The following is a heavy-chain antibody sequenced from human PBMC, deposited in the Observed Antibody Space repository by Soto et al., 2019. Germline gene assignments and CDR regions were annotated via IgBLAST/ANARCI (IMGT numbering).Heavy chain of an antibody. Sequence: SETLSLTCTVSGGSVSSGSYYWSWIRQPPGKGLEWIGYIYYSGSTNYNPSLKSRVTISVDTSKNQFSLKLSSVTAADTAVYYCAREERYFDWSNWFDPWGQGTLVTVSS. D-gene: IGHD3-9*01. V-gene: IGHV4-61*01. CDR2: IYYSGST. J-gene: IGHJ5*02. CDR1: GGSVSSGSYY. CDR3: AREERYFDWSNWFDP.